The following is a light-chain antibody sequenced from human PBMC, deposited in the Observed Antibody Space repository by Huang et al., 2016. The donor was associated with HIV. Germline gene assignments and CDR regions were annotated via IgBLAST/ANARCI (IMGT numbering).Light chain of an antibody. Sequence: EIVMTQSPATLSVSPGERATLPCWASQSFSNNLAWYQQKPGQAPRLLIYGASTRATGIPARFSGSGSGTEFTLTISSLQSEDFAVYYCQQYNNWPGTFGQGTKVEIK. J-gene: IGKJ1*01. CDR3: QQYNNWPGT. CDR1: QSFSNN. CDR2: GAS. V-gene: IGKV3-15*01.